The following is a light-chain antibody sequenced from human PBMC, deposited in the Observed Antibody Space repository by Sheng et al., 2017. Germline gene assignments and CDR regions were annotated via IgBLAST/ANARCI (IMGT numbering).Light chain of an antibody. CDR3: VQSNRPWT. CDR1: EDTDTW. Sequence: DMQLTQSPSFVSASVGDRVIITCRATEDTDTWLAWYQQRPGKAPQVLIYSASRLQSGVPQRFSGAGSGTEFTLTISSLQAEDFATYYCVQSNRPWTFGQGTKVEIQ. J-gene: IGKJ1*01. CDR2: SAS. V-gene: IGKV1-12*01.